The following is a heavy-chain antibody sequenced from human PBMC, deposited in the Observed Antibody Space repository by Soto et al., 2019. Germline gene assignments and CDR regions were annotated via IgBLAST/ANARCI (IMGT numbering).Heavy chain of an antibody. CDR1: GFPFRTYA. J-gene: IGHJ4*02. Sequence: GGSLRLSCAASGFPFRTYAMNWVRQAPGKGLEWVSGISGSGGSTYYVDSVKGRFTISRDNSKNTVSLQMNSLRVEDTAVYYCSREVKYIFEGYSKSWFLHWGQGILVPVSS. V-gene: IGHV3-23*01. D-gene: IGHD4-4*01. CDR3: SREVKYIFEGYSKSWFLH. CDR2: ISGSGGST.